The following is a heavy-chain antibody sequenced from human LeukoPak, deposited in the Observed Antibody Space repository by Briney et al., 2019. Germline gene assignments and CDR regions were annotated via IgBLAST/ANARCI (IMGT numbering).Heavy chain of an antibody. D-gene: IGHD3-10*01. CDR1: GGPISSYY. CDR2: LYYSGST. J-gene: IGHJ4*02. Sequence: PSETLSLTCTVSGGPISSYYWSWIRQPPARGLEWIGSLYYSGSTNYNPSLRSRVTISVDTSKNQFSLKVTSVTAADTAVYFCAKDSTIGGYYFDYWGQGTLVTVSS. V-gene: IGHV4-59*01. CDR3: AKDSTIGGYYFDY.